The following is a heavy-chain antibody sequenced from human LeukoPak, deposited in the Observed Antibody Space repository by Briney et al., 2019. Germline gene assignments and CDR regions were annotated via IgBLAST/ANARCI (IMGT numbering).Heavy chain of an antibody. V-gene: IGHV3-21*01. CDR2: ISSSSSYI. Sequence: GGSLRLSCAASGFTFSSYPMSWVRQAPGKGLEWVSSISSSSSYIYYADSVKGRFTISRDNAKNSLYLQMNSLRAEDTAVYYCASTPYYDFWSGYLESDYWGQGTLVTVSS. CDR3: ASTPYYDFWSGYLESDY. CDR1: GFTFSSYP. J-gene: IGHJ4*02. D-gene: IGHD3-3*01.